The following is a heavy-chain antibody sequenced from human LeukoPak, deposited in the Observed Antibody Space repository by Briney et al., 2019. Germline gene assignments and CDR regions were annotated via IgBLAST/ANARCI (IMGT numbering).Heavy chain of an antibody. Sequence: RASVKVSCEASGYTFTSYGISWVRQAPGQGLEWMGWISAYNGNTNYAQKLQGRVTMTTDTSTSTAYMELRSLRSDDTAVYYCARGYYGSGSYYSDYWGQGTLVTVSS. CDR2: ISAYNGNT. V-gene: IGHV1-18*01. CDR3: ARGYYGSGSYYSDY. J-gene: IGHJ4*02. D-gene: IGHD3-10*01. CDR1: GYTFTSYG.